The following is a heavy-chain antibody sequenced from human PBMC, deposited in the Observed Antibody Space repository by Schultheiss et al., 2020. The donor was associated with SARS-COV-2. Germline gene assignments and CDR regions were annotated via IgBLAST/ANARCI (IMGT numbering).Heavy chain of an antibody. CDR3: AKGRGGVVVAATVTD. V-gene: IGHV1-69*13. Sequence: SVKVSCKASGGTFSSYAISWVRQAPGQGLEWMGGIIPIFGTANYAQKFQGRVTITADESTSTAYMELSSLRAEDTAVYYCAKGRGGVVVAATVTDLGQGTLVTVSS. CDR1: GGTFSSYA. D-gene: IGHD2-15*01. CDR2: IIPIFGTA. J-gene: IGHJ4*02.